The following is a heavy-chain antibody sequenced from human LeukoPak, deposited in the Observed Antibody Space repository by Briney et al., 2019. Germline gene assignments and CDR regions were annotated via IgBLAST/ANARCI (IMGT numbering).Heavy chain of an antibody. J-gene: IGHJ1*01. CDR2: ISWNSGSI. CDR1: GFSFSTYG. Sequence: PGRSLRLSCAASGFSFSTYGMHWVRQAPGKGLEWVSGISWNSGSIGYADSVKGRFTISRDNAKNSLYLQMNSLRAEDTALYYCAKAQPGYSSGPTYFQHWGQGTLVTVSS. V-gene: IGHV3-9*01. CDR3: AKAQPGYSSGPTYFQH. D-gene: IGHD6-19*01.